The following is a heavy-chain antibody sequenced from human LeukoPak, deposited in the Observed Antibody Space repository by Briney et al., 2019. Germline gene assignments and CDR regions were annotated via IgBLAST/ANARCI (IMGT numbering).Heavy chain of an antibody. J-gene: IGHJ4*02. CDR2: IKQDGSEK. Sequence: PGGSLRLSCAASGFTFSSDWMSWVRQAPGKGLEWVANIKQDGSEKYYVDSVKGRFTISRDNAKNLLYLQMNSLRAEDTAVYYCARDWYYYDSSGYSLFDYWGQGTLVTVSS. D-gene: IGHD3-22*01. CDR3: ARDWYYYDSSGYSLFDY. V-gene: IGHV3-7*01. CDR1: GFTFSSDW.